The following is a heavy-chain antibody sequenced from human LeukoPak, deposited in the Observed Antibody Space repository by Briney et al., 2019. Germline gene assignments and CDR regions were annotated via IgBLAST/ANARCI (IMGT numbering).Heavy chain of an antibody. D-gene: IGHD3-22*01. CDR3: ARDHWLRLPND. CDR2: ISYDGSNK. Sequence: GGSLRLSCAASGFTFSSYAMHWVRQAPGKGLEWVAVISYDGSNKYYADSVKGRFTISRDNSKNTLYLQMNSLRAEDTAVYYCARDHWLRLPNDWGQGTLVTVSS. J-gene: IGHJ4*02. CDR1: GFTFSSYA. V-gene: IGHV3-30-3*01.